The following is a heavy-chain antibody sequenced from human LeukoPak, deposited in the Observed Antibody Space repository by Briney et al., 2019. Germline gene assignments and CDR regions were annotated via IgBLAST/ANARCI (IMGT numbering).Heavy chain of an antibody. CDR1: GGTFSSYA. D-gene: IGHD3-10*02. V-gene: IGHV1-69*05. CDR2: IIPIFGTA. Sequence: GASVKVSCKASGGTFSSYAISWVRQAPGQGLEWVGGIIPIFGTANYAQKFQGRVTITTDESTSTAYMELSSLRSEDTAVYYCARVSSGSYYGGFDYWGQGTLVTVSS. J-gene: IGHJ4*02. CDR3: ARVSSGSYYGGFDY.